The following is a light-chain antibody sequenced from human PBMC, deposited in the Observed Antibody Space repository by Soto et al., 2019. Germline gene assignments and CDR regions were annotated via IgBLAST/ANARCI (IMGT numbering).Light chain of an antibody. V-gene: IGKV3-20*01. CDR2: GAS. CDR3: QQYGSSPLGT. J-gene: IGKJ2*01. Sequence: EIVLTQSPGTLSLSPGERATLSCRASQSVSSSYLAWYQQKPGQAPRLLIYGASSRATGIPDRFSGSGSGTDFTLTISRLEPEDFAVYDCQQYGSSPLGTFGQGTKLEIK. CDR1: QSVSSSY.